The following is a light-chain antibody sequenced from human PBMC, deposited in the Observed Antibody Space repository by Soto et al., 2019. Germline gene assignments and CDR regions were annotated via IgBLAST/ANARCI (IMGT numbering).Light chain of an antibody. CDR2: LGS. Sequence: DNGRNKYPISLPVSPGEPASISCRSSQRLLNANGNNYLDSYLQKAGRSPQLLIYLGSNRASGVPDRFSGSGSCTDFTLKISSCEAEDVGVSYCVQALQPPMTFGQGTRLEIK. V-gene: IGKV2-28*01. CDR3: VQALQPPMT. J-gene: IGKJ5*01. CDR1: QRLLNANGNNY.